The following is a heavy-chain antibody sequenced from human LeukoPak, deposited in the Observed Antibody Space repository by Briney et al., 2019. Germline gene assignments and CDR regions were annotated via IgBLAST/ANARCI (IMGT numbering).Heavy chain of an antibody. J-gene: IGHJ4*02. CDR1: GFTFCSYE. Sequence: GGSLRLSCAASGFTFCSYEMIWLAQAPGKGLEGFLYICISGSTLYYAHPVRGGFTNSRDNAKNSLYLQVSSLRAEDTAVYYCGKGNSGTYYSFDEGGQGTLVTVSS. D-gene: IGHD1-26*01. CDR2: ICISGSTL. V-gene: IGHV3-48*03. CDR3: GKGNSGTYYSFDE.